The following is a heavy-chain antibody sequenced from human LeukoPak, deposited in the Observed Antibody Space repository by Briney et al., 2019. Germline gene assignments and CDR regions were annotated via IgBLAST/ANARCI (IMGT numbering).Heavy chain of an antibody. D-gene: IGHD4-11*01. CDR1: GFSVSANY. Sequence: GGSLRLSCAASGFSVSANYMSWVRQAPGKGLEWVSLIYSGGTAYYADSVKGRFTISRDNSKNTVYLQMNSLRAEDTAIYYCARTLVTTGFDYWGQGTLVTVAS. V-gene: IGHV3-53*01. CDR2: IYSGGTA. J-gene: IGHJ4*02. CDR3: ARTLVTTGFDY.